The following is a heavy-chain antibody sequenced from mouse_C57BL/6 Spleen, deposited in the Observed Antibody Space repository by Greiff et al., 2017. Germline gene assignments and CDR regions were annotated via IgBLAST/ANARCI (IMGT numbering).Heavy chain of an antibody. J-gene: IGHJ4*01. CDR2: ISDGGSYT. CDR1: GFTFSSYA. CDR3: ASMDY. V-gene: IGHV5-4*03. Sequence: DVMLVESGGGLVKPGGSLTLSCAASGFTFSSYAMSWVRQTPEKRLEWVATISDGGSYTYYPDNVKGRFTISRDNAKNNLYLQMSHLKSEDTAMYYCASMDYWGQGTSVTVSS.